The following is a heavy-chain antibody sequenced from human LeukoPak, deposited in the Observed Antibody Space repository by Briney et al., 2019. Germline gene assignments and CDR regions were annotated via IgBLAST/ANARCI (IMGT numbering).Heavy chain of an antibody. J-gene: IGHJ4*02. D-gene: IGHD6-19*01. CDR3: ASGWVGLFDY. Sequence: LSLTCAVYGGSFSGYYWSWIRQPPGKGLEWVAVISYDGSNKYYADSVKGRFTISRDNSKNTLYLQMNSLRAEDTAVYYCASGWVGLFDYWGQGTLVTVSS. CDR2: ISYDGSNK. V-gene: IGHV3-30*03. CDR1: GGSFSGYY.